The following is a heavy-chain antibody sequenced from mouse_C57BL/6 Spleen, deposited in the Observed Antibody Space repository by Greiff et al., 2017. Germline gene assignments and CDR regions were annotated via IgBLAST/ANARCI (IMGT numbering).Heavy chain of an antibody. CDR1: GFTFSSYG. Sequence: EVKLMESGGDLVKPGGSLKLSCAASGFTFSSYGMSWVRQTPDKRLEWVATISSGGSYTYYPDSVKGRFTISRDNAKNTLYLQMSSLKSEDTAMYYWARPGTGFDYWGQGTTLTVSS. CDR3: ARPGTGFDY. CDR2: ISSGGSYT. D-gene: IGHD3-3*01. J-gene: IGHJ2*01. V-gene: IGHV5-6*01.